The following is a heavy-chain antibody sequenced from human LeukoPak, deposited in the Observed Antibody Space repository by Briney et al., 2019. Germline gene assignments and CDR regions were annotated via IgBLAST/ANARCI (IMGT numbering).Heavy chain of an antibody. V-gene: IGHV4-39*07. CDR2: IYYSGST. CDR3: ARLQFLSGGYYAFDS. J-gene: IGHJ4*02. Sequence: RSSETLSLTCTVSGGSISSSSYYWGWIRQPPGKGLEWIGSIYYSGSTYYNPSLKSRVTISADTSKNQFSLRLSSVTAADTAVYYCARLQFLSGGYYAFDSWGQGSQVSVSS. CDR1: GGSISSSSYY. D-gene: IGHD3-3*01.